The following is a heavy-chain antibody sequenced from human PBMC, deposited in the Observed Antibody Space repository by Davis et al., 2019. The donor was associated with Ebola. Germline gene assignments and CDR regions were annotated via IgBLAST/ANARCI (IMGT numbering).Heavy chain of an antibody. CDR2: IYPDDSDT. D-gene: IGHD6-13*01. J-gene: IGHJ4*02. Sequence: GESLKISCKGSGYSFTSYWIAWVPQMPGKGLEWMGIIYPDDSDTTYSPSFQVQVTISADKSISTAYLQWSGLKASDTAMYYCARTHIAAAGRGIDYWGQGTLVTVSS. CDR1: GYSFTSYW. V-gene: IGHV5-51*01. CDR3: ARTHIAAAGRGIDY.